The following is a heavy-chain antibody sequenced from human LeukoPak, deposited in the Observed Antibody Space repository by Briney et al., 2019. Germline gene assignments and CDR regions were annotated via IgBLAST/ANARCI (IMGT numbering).Heavy chain of an antibody. V-gene: IGHV3-23*01. Sequence: QAGGSLRLSCVASGFTFSSYAMSWVRQAPGKGLEWVSAISGSGGSTYYADSVKGRFTISRDNSKNTLYLQMNSLRAEDTAVYYCAKDPGYYYDSSGYYYFDYWGQGTLVTVSS. CDR1: GFTFSSYA. D-gene: IGHD3-22*01. CDR3: AKDPGYYYDSSGYYYFDY. J-gene: IGHJ4*02. CDR2: ISGSGGST.